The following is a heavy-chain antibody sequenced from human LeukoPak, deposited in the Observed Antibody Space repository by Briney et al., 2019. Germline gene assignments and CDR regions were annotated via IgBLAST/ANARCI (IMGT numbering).Heavy chain of an antibody. CDR2: ISSSGSTI. CDR3: ARYGDNSLDY. V-gene: IGHV3-48*03. Sequence: PGGSLRFSCAASGFTFSSYEMNWVRQARGKGLEWVSYISSSGSTIYYADSVKGRFTISRDNAKNSLYVQMNSLRAEDTAVYYCARYGDNSLDYWGQGTLVTVSS. J-gene: IGHJ4*02. CDR1: GFTFSSYE. D-gene: IGHD4-23*01.